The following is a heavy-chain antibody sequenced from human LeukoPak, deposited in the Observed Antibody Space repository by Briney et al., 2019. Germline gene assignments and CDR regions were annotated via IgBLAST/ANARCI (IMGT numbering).Heavy chain of an antibody. CDR3: ARGILWWNPYFDY. D-gene: IGHD3-10*01. Sequence: SETLSLTCTVSGGSISSSNYFWAWIRQPRIRQHPGKGLEWIGRIYTSGSTNYNPSLKSRVTMSVDTSKNQFSLKLSSVTAADTAVYYCARGILWWNPYFDYWGQGTLVTVSS. V-gene: IGHV4-61*05. CDR1: GGSISSSNYF. CDR2: IYTSGST. J-gene: IGHJ4*02.